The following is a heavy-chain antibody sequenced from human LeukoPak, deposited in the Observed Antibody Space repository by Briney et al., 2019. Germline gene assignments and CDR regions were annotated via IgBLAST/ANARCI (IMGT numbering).Heavy chain of an antibody. CDR2: ISSSSSYI. V-gene: IGHV3-21*04. Sequence: GGSLRLSCAASGFTFSSYSMNWVRQAPGKGLEWVSSISSSSSYIYYADSVKGRFTISRDNAKNSLYLQMNSLRAEDTAVYYCAKESMGLMVRGVNGWFDPWGQGTLVTVSS. D-gene: IGHD3-10*01. CDR3: AKESMGLMVRGVNGWFDP. CDR1: GFTFSSYS. J-gene: IGHJ5*02.